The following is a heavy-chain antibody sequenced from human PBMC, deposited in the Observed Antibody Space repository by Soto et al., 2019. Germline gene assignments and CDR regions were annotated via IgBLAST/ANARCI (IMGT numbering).Heavy chain of an antibody. CDR3: ARGGWNYKYYDNPGYLDY. CDR1: GGSVSSGSPQ. J-gene: IGHJ4*02. Sequence: SQNLSLTCTVSGGSVSSGSPQCSWIRQSPGKGLAWLGDIHSSLSPNYNPSLKIRGTISVDTSKNQFSLKLTSVTAADTAVYYCARGGWNYKYYDNPGYLDYSGRGTFVTVSS. D-gene: IGHD3-22*01. CDR2: IHSSLSP. V-gene: IGHV4-61*01.